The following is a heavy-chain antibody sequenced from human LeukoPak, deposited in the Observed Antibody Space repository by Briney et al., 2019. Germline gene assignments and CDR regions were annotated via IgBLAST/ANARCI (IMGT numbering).Heavy chain of an antibody. CDR2: IKQDGSEK. CDR1: GFTFSSYW. CDR3: ARDGLLCFGELSPPLFDY. D-gene: IGHD3-10*01. J-gene: IGHJ4*02. Sequence: GGSPRLSCAASGFTFSSYWMSWVRQAPGKGLEWVAHIKQDGSEKYYVDSVKGRFTISRDNAKNSLYLQMNSLRAEDTAVYYCARDGLLCFGELSPPLFDYWGQGTLVTVSS. V-gene: IGHV3-7*01.